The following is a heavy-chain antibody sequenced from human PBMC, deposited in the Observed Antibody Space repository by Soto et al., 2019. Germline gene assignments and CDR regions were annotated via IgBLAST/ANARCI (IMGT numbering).Heavy chain of an antibody. Sequence: SETLSLTCTVSGGSISSYYWSWIRQPPGKGLEWIGYIYYSGSTNYNPSLKSRVTISVDTSKNQFSLKLSSVTAADTAVYYCARGGYSCGWYYFDYRGQGTLGVVSS. J-gene: IGHJ4*02. CDR2: IYYSGST. CDR3: ARGGYSCGWYYFDY. D-gene: IGHD6-19*01. V-gene: IGHV4-59*01. CDR1: GGSISSYY.